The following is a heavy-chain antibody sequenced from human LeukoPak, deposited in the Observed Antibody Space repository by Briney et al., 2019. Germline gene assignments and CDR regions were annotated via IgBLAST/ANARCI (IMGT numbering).Heavy chain of an antibody. D-gene: IGHD1-26*01. Sequence: LETLSLTCTVSGGSLTRYHWGWIRQPPGKGLEWIGYINYSGSTNYSPSLESRVTISLDTSKNQFSLQLSSVTAADTAVYYCARRGVGATTWDAFDIWGQGTLGTVSS. CDR2: INYSGST. V-gene: IGHV4-59*08. J-gene: IGHJ3*02. CDR3: ARRGVGATTWDAFDI. CDR1: GGSLTRYH.